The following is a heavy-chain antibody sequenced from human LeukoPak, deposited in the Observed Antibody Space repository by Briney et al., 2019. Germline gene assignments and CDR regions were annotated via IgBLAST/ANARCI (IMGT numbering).Heavy chain of an antibody. Sequence: ASVKVSCKASGYTFTGYYMHWVRQAAGQGREWMGWINPNSGGTNYAQNFQGRVTMTRDTSISTAYMELSRLRSDDTALYYCARIGISARGTNFHHWGQGTLVTVSS. CDR3: ARIGISARGTNFHH. CDR1: GYTFTGYY. D-gene: IGHD6-13*01. V-gene: IGHV1-2*02. J-gene: IGHJ1*01. CDR2: INPNSGGT.